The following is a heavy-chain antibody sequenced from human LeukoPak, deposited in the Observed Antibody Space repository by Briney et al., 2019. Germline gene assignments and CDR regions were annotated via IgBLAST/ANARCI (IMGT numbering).Heavy chain of an antibody. CDR2: IRYDGSNE. Sequence: GGSLRLSCAASGFTFSSYGMHWVRQAPGKGLEWVAFIRYDGSNEYYTDSVKGRFTISRDSSKNTLYLQMNSLRAEDTAVYYCAKFLLERRSPLDYWGQGTLVTVSS. V-gene: IGHV3-30*02. CDR3: AKFLLERRSPLDY. D-gene: IGHD1-1*01. CDR1: GFTFSSYG. J-gene: IGHJ4*02.